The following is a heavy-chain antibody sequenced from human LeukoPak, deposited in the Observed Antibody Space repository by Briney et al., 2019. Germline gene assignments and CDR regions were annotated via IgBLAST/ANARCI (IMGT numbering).Heavy chain of an antibody. CDR3: ARGGHCSGGSCYSDPYYYGMDV. J-gene: IGHJ6*02. D-gene: IGHD2-15*01. CDR1: GGSFSGYY. V-gene: IGHV4-59*08. Sequence: PSETLSLTCAVYGGSFSGYYWSWIRQPPGKGLEWIGYIYYSGSTNYNPSLKSRVTISVDTSKNQFSLKLSSVTAADTAVYYCARGGHCSGGSCYSDPYYYGMDVWGQGTTVTVSS. CDR2: IYYSGST.